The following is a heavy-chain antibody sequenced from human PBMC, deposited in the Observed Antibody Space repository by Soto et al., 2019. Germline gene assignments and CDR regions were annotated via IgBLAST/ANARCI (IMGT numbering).Heavy chain of an antibody. CDR2: ISYDGSNK. CDR3: ARVPRAVYYYYYGMDV. CDR1: GFTFSSYA. D-gene: IGHD3-10*01. V-gene: IGHV3-30-3*01. Sequence: GGSLRLSCAASGFTFSSYAMHWVRQAPGKGLEWVAVISYDGSNKYYADSVKGRFTISRDNSKNTLYLQMNSLRAEDTAVYYCARVPRAVYYYYYGMDVWGQGTTVTVSS. J-gene: IGHJ6*02.